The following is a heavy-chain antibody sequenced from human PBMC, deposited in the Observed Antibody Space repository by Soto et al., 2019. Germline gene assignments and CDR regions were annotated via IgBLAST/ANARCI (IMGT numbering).Heavy chain of an antibody. CDR2: IIPIFGTA. Sequence: QVQLVQSGAEVKKPGSSVKVSCKASGGTFSSYAISWVRQAPGQGLEWMGGIIPIFGTANYAQKFQDRVTITADESTSTAYMELSSLRSEDTAVYYCARRSSYLDTAMVSDYYGMDVWGQGTTVTVSS. CDR3: ARRSSYLDTAMVSDYYGMDV. V-gene: IGHV1-69*01. D-gene: IGHD5-18*01. J-gene: IGHJ6*02. CDR1: GGTFSSYA.